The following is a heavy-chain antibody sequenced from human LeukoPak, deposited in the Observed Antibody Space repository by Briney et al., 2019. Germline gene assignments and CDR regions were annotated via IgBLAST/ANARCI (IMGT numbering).Heavy chain of an antibody. V-gene: IGHV3-23*01. D-gene: IGHD3-22*01. J-gene: IGHJ4*02. CDR1: GFTFSSYA. CDR3: AKDYYDSSGYYHSPFFDY. Sequence: GGSLRLYCAASGFTFSSYAMSWVRQAPGKGLEWVSAISGSGGSTYYADSVKGRFTISRDNSKNTLYLQMNSLRAEDTAVYYCAKDYYDSSGYYHSPFFDYWGQGTLVTVSS. CDR2: ISGSGGST.